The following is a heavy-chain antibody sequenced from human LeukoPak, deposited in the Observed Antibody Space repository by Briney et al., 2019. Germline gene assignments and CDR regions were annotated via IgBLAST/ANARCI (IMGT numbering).Heavy chain of an antibody. D-gene: IGHD3-9*01. CDR2: INAGNGNT. CDR1: GYTLTSYA. J-gene: IGHJ5*02. CDR3: ARSIFDWYLNWFDP. Sequence: GASVKVSCTAPGYTLTSYAMHWVRQAPGQRLEWMGWINAGNGNTKYSQKFQGRVTITRDTSASTAYMELSSLRSEDTAVYYCARSIFDWYLNWFDPWGQGTLVTVSS. V-gene: IGHV1-3*01.